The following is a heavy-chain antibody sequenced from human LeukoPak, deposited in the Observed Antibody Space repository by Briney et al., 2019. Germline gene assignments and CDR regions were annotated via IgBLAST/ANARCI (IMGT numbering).Heavy chain of an antibody. J-gene: IGHJ4*02. V-gene: IGHV1-69*04. CDR2: IIPILGIA. CDR1: GGTFSSYA. Sequence: GASVKVSCKASGGTFSSYAISWVRQAPGQGLEWLGRIIPILGIANYAQKFQGRVTITADKSTSTAYMGLSSLRSEDTAVYYCARDSRLTIFGVVEDYWGQGTLVTVSS. D-gene: IGHD3-3*01. CDR3: ARDSRLTIFGVVEDY.